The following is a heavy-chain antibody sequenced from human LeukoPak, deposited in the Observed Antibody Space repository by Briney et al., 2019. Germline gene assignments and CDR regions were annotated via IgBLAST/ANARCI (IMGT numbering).Heavy chain of an antibody. Sequence: SGGSLRLSCAASGFSFSSYWMHWVRQAPGKGLVWVSRIKSEGKTNYADSVKGRFTISRDNAKNTATLQMNSLRAEDTGVYYCARAPSEIGGYYPEYFRHWGQGTLVTVSS. CDR1: GFSFSSYW. V-gene: IGHV3-74*01. CDR3: ARAPSEIGGYYPEYFRH. CDR2: IKSEGKT. D-gene: IGHD3-22*01. J-gene: IGHJ1*01.